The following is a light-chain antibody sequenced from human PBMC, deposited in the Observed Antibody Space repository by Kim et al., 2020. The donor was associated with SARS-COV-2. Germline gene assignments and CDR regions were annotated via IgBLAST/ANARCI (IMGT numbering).Light chain of an antibody. CDR2: WAS. V-gene: IGKV4-1*01. CDR3: QQYYSTPHT. CDR1: QSVLYSSNNKNY. Sequence: DIVMTQSPDSLAVSLGERATINCKSSQSVLYSSNNKNYLAWYQQKPGQPPKLLISWASTRESGVPDRFSGSGSGTDFTLTISSLQAEDVAVYYCQQYYSTPHTFGQGTKLEI. J-gene: IGKJ2*01.